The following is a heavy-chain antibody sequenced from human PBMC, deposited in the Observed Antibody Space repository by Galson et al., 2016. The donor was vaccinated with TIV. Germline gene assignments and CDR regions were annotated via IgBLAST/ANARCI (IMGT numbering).Heavy chain of an antibody. D-gene: IGHD2-15*01. Sequence: SVKVSCKASGGTLTSYAINWVRQAPGQGLEWMGGIIPLSHTPNYAQKYHDRITIVADKSTGTDYMELRRLTSEDTAVYYFVNIQKTNTYDSWGRGTLVTVSS. J-gene: IGHJ4*02. V-gene: IGHV1-69*06. CDR2: IIPLSHTP. CDR3: VNIQKTNTYDS. CDR1: GGTLTSYA.